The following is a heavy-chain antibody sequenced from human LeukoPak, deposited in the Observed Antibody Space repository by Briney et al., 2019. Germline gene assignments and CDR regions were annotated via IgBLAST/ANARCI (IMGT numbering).Heavy chain of an antibody. D-gene: IGHD3-9*01. J-gene: IGHJ4*02. CDR2: INHSGST. V-gene: IGHV4-39*07. CDR3: ARGGVRYFDWLIDY. Sequence: PSETLSLTCTVSGGSISSNNYYWGWIRQPPGKGLEWIGEINHSGSTNYNPSLKSRVTISVDTSKNQFSLKLSSVTAADTAVYYCARGGVRYFDWLIDYWGQGTLVTVSS. CDR1: GGSISSNNYY.